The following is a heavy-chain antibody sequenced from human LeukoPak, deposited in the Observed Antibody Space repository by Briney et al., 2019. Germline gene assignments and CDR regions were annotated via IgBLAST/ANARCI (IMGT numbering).Heavy chain of an antibody. CDR1: GFAFSTYA. CDR2: LSGNGYKT. D-gene: IGHD6-19*01. J-gene: IGHJ3*02. V-gene: IGHV3-23*01. CDR3: ARDRSYAFAI. Sequence: PGGSLRLSCAASGFAFSTYAMSWVRQVPGKGLEWVSALSGNGYKTYYADSVKGRFTVSRDNSKNTLYLQMNSLRAEDSALYYCARDRSYAFAIWGQGTMVTVSS.